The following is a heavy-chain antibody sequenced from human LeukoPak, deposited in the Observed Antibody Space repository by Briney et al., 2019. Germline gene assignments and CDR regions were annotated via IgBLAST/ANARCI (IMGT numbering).Heavy chain of an antibody. J-gene: IGHJ4*02. D-gene: IGHD5-18*01. V-gene: IGHV1-18*01. Sequence: ASVKVSCTASGYTFSSYGISWVRQAPGQGPEWMEWITAYDGNTNYAQKLQGRVTMTTDTSTSTAYMELRSLRSDDTAVYYCARAVRGYSYAYLPYWGQGTLVTVSS. CDR2: ITAYDGNT. CDR3: ARAVRGYSYAYLPY. CDR1: GYTFSSYG.